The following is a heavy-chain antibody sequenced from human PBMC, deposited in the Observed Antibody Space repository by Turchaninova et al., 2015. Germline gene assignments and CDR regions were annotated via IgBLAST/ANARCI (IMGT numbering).Heavy chain of an antibody. J-gene: IGHJ6*02. CDR3: ARISMVRGQRINYYFGMDV. Sequence: QVTLKESGPVLVKPTETLTLTCTVSGFSLSNARMGVSWIRQPPGKALEWLAPIFSNAEKSYNTSLKNRLTISKDTSNKPVVLTVTNMDPVKTGTYYCARISMVRGQRINYYFGMDVWGQGTTVTVSS. V-gene: IGHV2-26*01. CDR1: GFSLSNARMG. CDR2: IFSNAEK. D-gene: IGHD3-10*01.